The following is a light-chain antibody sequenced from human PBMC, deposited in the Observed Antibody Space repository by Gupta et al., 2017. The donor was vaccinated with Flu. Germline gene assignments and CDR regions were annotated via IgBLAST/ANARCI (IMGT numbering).Light chain of an antibody. J-gene: IGKJ2*03. CDR3: QQYYSYPYS. Sequence: AIRMTQSPSSFSASTGDRVTITCRASQGISSYLAWYQQKPGKAPKLLIYAASTLQSGVPSRFSGSGSGTDFTFTISCLQSEDFATYYCQQYYSYPYSFGQGTKLEIK. V-gene: IGKV1-8*01. CDR2: AAS. CDR1: QGISSY.